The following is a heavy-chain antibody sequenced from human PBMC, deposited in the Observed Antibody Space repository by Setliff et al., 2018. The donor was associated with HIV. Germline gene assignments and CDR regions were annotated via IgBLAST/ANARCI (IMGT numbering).Heavy chain of an antibody. CDR1: GGSISDHY. CDR2: IYTSGST. D-gene: IGHD3-22*01. V-gene: IGHV4-59*08. Sequence: PSETLSLTCTVSGGSISDHYWSWIRQPPGKTLELIGYIYTSGSTNYNPSLRSRVTISVDTSKNQFSLKLSSVTAADTAVYYCARHQGKYYDSSGYSGWFFDLWGRGTLVTVSS. J-gene: IGHJ2*01. CDR3: ARHQGKYYDSSGYSGWFFDL.